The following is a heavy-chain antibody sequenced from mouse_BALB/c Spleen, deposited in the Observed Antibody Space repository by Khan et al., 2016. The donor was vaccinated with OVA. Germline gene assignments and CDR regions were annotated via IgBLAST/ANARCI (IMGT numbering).Heavy chain of an antibody. J-gene: IGHJ4*01. D-gene: IGHD1-1*01. V-gene: IGHV1S41*01. CDR3: ARENYYGRTRYAMDY. CDR2: IAPGSGSS. CDR1: GYTFTSYW. Sequence: DLVKPGASVKLSCKASGYTFTSYWINWIKQRPGQGLEWIGRIAPGSGSSSYNEMFKGKATLTLDTSSSTAYIQLSSLSSEDSAVYFCARENYYGRTRYAMDYWGQGTSVTVAS.